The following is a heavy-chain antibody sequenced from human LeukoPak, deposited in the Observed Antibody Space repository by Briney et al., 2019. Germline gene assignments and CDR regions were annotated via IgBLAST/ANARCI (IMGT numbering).Heavy chain of an antibody. CDR1: GGSISSGDYY. CDR2: IYYSGST. D-gene: IGHD3-22*01. V-gene: IGHV4-30-4*01. CDR3: AREDNYYDKGPDAFDI. Sequence: PSETLSLTCTVSGGSISSGDYYWSWIRQPPGKGLEWIGYIYYSGSTYYNPSLKSRVTISVDTSKNQFSLKLSSVTAADTAVYYCAREDNYYDKGPDAFDIRGQGTMVTVSS. J-gene: IGHJ3*02.